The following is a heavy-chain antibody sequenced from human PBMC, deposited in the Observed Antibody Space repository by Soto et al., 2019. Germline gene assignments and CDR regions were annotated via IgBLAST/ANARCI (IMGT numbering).Heavy chain of an antibody. CDR3: AKDIGPDTAMANAFDY. Sequence: PGGSLRLPCAVSGFTCVDYAMHCVRQDPGKGLEWVSGISWNSGSIGYADSVKGRFTISRDNAKNSLYLQMNSLRAEDTALYYCAKDIGPDTAMANAFDYWGQGTLVTVSS. CDR1: GFTCVDYA. V-gene: IGHV3-9*01. J-gene: IGHJ4*02. CDR2: ISWNSGSI. D-gene: IGHD5-18*01.